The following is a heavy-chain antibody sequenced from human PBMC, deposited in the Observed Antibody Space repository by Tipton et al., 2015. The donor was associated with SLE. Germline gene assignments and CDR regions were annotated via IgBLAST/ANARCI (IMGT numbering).Heavy chain of an antibody. V-gene: IGHV4-4*07. D-gene: IGHD3-22*01. CDR2: IYTSGTT. Sequence: GLVKPSETLSLTCTVSGGPISSYYWSWIRQPAGKGLEWIGRIYTSGTTNYNPSLKGRVTVSLDTSKTQFSLKLISVTAADTAVYYCATIGDSSGYAPFDHWGQGTLVTVSS. CDR3: ATIGDSSGYAPFDH. CDR1: GGPISSYY. J-gene: IGHJ4*02.